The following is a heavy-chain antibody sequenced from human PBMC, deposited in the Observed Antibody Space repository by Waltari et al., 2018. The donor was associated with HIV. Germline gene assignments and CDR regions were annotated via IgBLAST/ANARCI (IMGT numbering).Heavy chain of an antibody. D-gene: IGHD3-10*01. J-gene: IGHJ4*02. CDR1: GCSISSSSYY. V-gene: IGHV4-39*01. CDR2: IYYSGST. CDR3: ATALLANYFDY. Sequence: QLQLQESGPGLVKPSEPLSLTCTVPGCSISSSSYYWGWIRQPPGKGLEWIGSIYYSGSTYYNPSLKSRVTISVDTSKNQFSLKLSSVTAADTAVYYCATALLANYFDYWGQGTLVTVSS.